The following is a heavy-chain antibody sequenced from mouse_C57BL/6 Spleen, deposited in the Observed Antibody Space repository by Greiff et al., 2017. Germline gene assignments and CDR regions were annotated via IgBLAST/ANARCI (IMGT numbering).Heavy chain of an antibody. V-gene: IGHV14-3*01. CDR1: GFNIKNTY. CDR2: IDPANGNT. CDR3: ARCDGYYAAWYTY. Sequence: VQLQQSVAELVRPGASVKLSCTASGFNIKNTYMHWVKQRPEQGLAWIGRIDPANGNTKYAPKFQGKATITADTSSNTAYLQLRSLTSEDTAIYFCARCDGYYAAWYTYWGQGTLVTVSA. J-gene: IGHJ3*01. D-gene: IGHD2-3*01.